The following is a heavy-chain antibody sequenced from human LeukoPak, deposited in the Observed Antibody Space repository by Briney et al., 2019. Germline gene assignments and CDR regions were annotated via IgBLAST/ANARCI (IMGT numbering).Heavy chain of an antibody. Sequence: ASVKVSCKASGYTFTGYYMHWVRQAPGQGLEWMGWINPNSGGTNYAQKFQGRVTMTRDTSISTAYMELSRLRSDDTAVYYCARDTRSSGFYLIDYWGQGALVTVSS. J-gene: IGHJ4*02. D-gene: IGHD3-22*01. CDR1: GYTFTGYY. V-gene: IGHV1-2*02. CDR3: ARDTRSSGFYLIDY. CDR2: INPNSGGT.